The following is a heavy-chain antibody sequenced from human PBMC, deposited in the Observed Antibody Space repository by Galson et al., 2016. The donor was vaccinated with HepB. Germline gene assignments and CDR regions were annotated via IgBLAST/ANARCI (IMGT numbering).Heavy chain of an antibody. CDR1: GFSFSSFW. J-gene: IGHJ5*02. CDR3: ARANGVGNWFDP. CDR2: LNPDGRTT. V-gene: IGHV3-74*01. D-gene: IGHD2-8*01. Sequence: SLRLSCAASGFSFSSFWMYWVRQAPGKGLVWVSRLNPDGRTTAYADSVKGRFTISRDNARNTLYLQMNSLRVEDTAVYYCARANGVGNWFDPWGQGTLVTVSS.